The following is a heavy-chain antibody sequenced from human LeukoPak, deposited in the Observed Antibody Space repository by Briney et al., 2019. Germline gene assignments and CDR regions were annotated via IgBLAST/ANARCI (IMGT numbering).Heavy chain of an antibody. CDR2: ISAYNGNT. CDR3: ATDLLGYCSGGSCSYFDY. V-gene: IGHV1-18*01. Sequence: ASVKVSCKASGYTFTSYGISWVRQAPGQGLEWMGWISAYNGNTNYAQKLQGRVTMTTDTSTSTAYMELRSLRSDDTAVYYCATDLLGYCSGGSCSYFDYWGQGTLVTVSS. D-gene: IGHD2-15*01. CDR1: GYTFTSYG. J-gene: IGHJ4*02.